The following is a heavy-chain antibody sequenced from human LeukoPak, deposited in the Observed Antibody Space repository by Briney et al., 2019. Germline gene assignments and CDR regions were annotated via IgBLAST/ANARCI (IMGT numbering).Heavy chain of an antibody. CDR2: ISGSGDIT. V-gene: IGHV3-23*01. CDR3: AKSRGIGDSSGYYFRTYYFDY. J-gene: IGHJ4*02. D-gene: IGHD3-22*01. Sequence: GGSLRLSCAASGFTFSSYAMSWVRQAPGKGLQWVSAISGSGDITYYADSVKGRFTISRDNSKNTLYPQMNSLRAEDTAVYYCAKSRGIGDSSGYYFRTYYFDYWGQGTLVTVSS. CDR1: GFTFSSYA.